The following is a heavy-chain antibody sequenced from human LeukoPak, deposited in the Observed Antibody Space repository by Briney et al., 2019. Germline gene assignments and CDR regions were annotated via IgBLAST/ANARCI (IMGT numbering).Heavy chain of an antibody. D-gene: IGHD2-2*02. CDR1: GFTFSTYW. J-gene: IGHJ3*02. Sequence: GGSLRLSCAASGFTFSTYWMYWVRQAPGKGLVWVSRINSEGSRTSYAESGKGRVTISRDNAKNTLYLQMNSLRAEDTAVYYCARGRYCSSTSCYKAFDIWGQGTKVTVSS. CDR3: ARGRYCSSTSCYKAFDI. CDR2: INSEGSRT. V-gene: IGHV3-74*01.